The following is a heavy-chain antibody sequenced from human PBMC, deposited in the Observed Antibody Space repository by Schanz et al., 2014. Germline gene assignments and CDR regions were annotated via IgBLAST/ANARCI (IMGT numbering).Heavy chain of an antibody. D-gene: IGHD2-8*02. J-gene: IGHJ4*02. Sequence: EVQLLESGGGLVQPGGSLRLSCAASGFTFTNYAMSWVRQAPGKGLEWVSLISDSGDTAYYADSVKGRFTISRDNFKGALYLQMSSLRAEDTAVYYCAKSLESCPGGRCSRGYFDYWGQGTLVIVSS. CDR1: GFTFTNYA. V-gene: IGHV3-23*01. CDR2: ISDSGDTA. CDR3: AKSLESCPGGRCSRGYFDY.